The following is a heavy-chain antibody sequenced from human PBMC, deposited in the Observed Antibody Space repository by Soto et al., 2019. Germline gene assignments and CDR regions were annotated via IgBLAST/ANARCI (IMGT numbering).Heavy chain of an antibody. CDR1: GFTFSSYA. D-gene: IGHD3-10*01. V-gene: IGHV3-23*01. CDR3: AKVRYYGSGSLGCFDY. J-gene: IGHJ4*02. Sequence: GGSLRLSCAASGFTFSSYAMSWVRQAPGKGLEWVSAISGSGGSTYYADSVKGRFTISRDNSKNTLYLQMNSLRAEDTAVYYCAKVRYYGSGSLGCFDYWGQGTLVTVSS. CDR2: ISGSGGST.